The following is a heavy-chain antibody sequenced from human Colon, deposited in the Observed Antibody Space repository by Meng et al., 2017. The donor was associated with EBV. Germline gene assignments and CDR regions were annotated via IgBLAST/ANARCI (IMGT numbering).Heavy chain of an antibody. CDR2: IYYSGST. Sequence: QVRLQESGPVLVKPSQTLSLTCTVSGCSVSSGGFYWTWIRQHPGKGLEWFGHIYYSGSTFYNPSLKRRVIISIDTSKTQFSLNLRSVTAADTAVYYCARVSSGWDYFDYWGQGTLVTVSS. CDR1: GCSVSSGGFY. J-gene: IGHJ4*02. D-gene: IGHD6-19*01. V-gene: IGHV4-31*03. CDR3: ARVSSGWDYFDY.